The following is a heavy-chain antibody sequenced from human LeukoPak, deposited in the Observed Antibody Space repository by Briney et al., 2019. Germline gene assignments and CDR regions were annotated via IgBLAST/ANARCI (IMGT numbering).Heavy chain of an antibody. V-gene: IGHV4-39*01. D-gene: IGHD1-1*01. J-gene: IGHJ4*02. Sequence: PSQTLSLTCTVSGGSISTNSYYWGWIRLPPGKGLEWIANIYYTGTTYYNPSLKSRVTISVDTSKNQFSLKLNSVTAADTAVYYCARLSGTTDFDYWGQGTLVTVSS. CDR1: GGSISTNSYY. CDR2: IYYTGTT. CDR3: ARLSGTTDFDY.